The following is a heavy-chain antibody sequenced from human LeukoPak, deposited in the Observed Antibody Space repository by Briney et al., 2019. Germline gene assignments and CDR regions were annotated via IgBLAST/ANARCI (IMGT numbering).Heavy chain of an antibody. CDR3: ARGYSYSSYFFDY. CDR2: INPNSGST. CDR1: GYTFTIYY. D-gene: IGHD5-18*01. V-gene: IGHV1-46*01. J-gene: IGHJ4*02. Sequence: EASVSLSSTASGYTFTIYYLHWVRQAPGQGLEWIGLINPNSGSTTSTQKFQGRVTITRDPSTSTVYMELSSLRSEDTAVYYCARGYSYSSYFFDYWGQGTLVTVSS.